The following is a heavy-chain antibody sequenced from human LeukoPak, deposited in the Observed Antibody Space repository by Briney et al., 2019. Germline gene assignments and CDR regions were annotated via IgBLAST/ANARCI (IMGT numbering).Heavy chain of an antibody. V-gene: IGHV4-34*01. D-gene: IGHD6-13*01. CDR2: INHSGST. CDR3: ASTSSWYFGGSYYFDY. Sequence: SETLSLTCAVYGGSFTDYYWSWIRQPPGEGLEWIGEINHSGSTNYNPSLKSRVTISVDTSKNQFSLKLNSVTAADTAVYYCASTSSWYFGGSYYFDYWGQGTLVTVSS. CDR1: GGSFTDYY. J-gene: IGHJ4*02.